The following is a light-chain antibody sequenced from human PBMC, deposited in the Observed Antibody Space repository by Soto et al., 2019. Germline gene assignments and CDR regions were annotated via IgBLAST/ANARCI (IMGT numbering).Light chain of an antibody. J-gene: IGKJ1*01. Sequence: IVLTHSPGTLSLSPGERVTLSCRASQSVASNSLAWYQQKDGQSPRLLIYGASSRATGIPARFSGSGSGTDFILTITRLEPEDFAVYYCQQYGDSPGTFGQGTRLEI. V-gene: IGKV3-20*01. CDR1: QSVASNS. CDR3: QQYGDSPGT. CDR2: GAS.